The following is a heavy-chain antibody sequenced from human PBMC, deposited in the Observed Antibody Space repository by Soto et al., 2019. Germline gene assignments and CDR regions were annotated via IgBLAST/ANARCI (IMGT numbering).Heavy chain of an antibody. D-gene: IGHD1-26*01. CDR1: GGSISTYF. Sequence: PSETLSLTCSVSGGSISTYFWSWIRQPPGKGLEWIGYIHFSGTTNYDPSLRSRVTMSLDTSKIQFSLKLTSVTAADTAVYYCATYSLPTTKYYYYMDVWGKGTTVTVSS. J-gene: IGHJ6*03. CDR3: ATYSLPTTKYYYYMDV. CDR2: IHFSGTT. V-gene: IGHV4-59*01.